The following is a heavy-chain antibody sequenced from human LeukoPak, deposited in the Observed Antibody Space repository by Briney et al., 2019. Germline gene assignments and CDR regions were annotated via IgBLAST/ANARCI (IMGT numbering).Heavy chain of an antibody. Sequence: GGSLRLSCAASGFTFSSYSMNWVRQAPGKGLEWVSYISSSSTIYYADSVKGRFTISRDNSKNTLYLQMNSLRAEDTAVYYCAKDLLGATPMPFDYWGQGTLVTVSS. CDR3: AKDLLGATPMPFDY. CDR1: GFTFSSYS. J-gene: IGHJ4*02. CDR2: ISSSSTI. D-gene: IGHD1-26*01. V-gene: IGHV3-48*01.